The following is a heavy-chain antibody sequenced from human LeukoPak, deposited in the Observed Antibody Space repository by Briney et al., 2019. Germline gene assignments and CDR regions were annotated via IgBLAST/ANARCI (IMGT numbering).Heavy chain of an antibody. D-gene: IGHD3-10*01. CDR1: GGSISSYY. Sequence: TPSETLSLTCTVAGGSISSYYWSWIRQPPGKGLEWIGYIYTSGSTNYNPSLKGRVTISVDTSKNQFPLKLSSVTAADTAVYYCARLLYGSGSYFDYWGQGTLVTVSS. V-gene: IGHV4-4*09. J-gene: IGHJ4*02. CDR2: IYTSGST. CDR3: ARLLYGSGSYFDY.